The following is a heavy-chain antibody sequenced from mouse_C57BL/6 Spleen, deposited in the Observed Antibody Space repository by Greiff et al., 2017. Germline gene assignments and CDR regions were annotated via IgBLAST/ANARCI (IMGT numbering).Heavy chain of an antibody. V-gene: IGHV3-6*01. Sequence: DVKLVESGPGLVKPSQSLSLTCSVTGYSITSGYYWNWIRQFPGNKLEWMGYISYDGSNNYNPSLKNRISITRDTSKNQFFLKLNSVTTEDTATYYCARDDYDRTMDYWGQGTSVTVSS. CDR1: GYSITSGYY. CDR2: ISYDGSN. D-gene: IGHD2-4*01. CDR3: ARDDYDRTMDY. J-gene: IGHJ4*01.